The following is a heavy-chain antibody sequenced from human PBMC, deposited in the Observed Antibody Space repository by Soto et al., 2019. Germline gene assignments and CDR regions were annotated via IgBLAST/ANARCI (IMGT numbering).Heavy chain of an antibody. CDR2: IWYDGSNK. V-gene: IGHV3-33*01. CDR3: ARGPQNYYYYMDV. J-gene: IGHJ6*03. CDR1: GFTFSSYG. Sequence: GGSLRLSCAASGFTFSSYGMHWVRQAPGKGLEWVAVIWYDGSNKYYADSVKGRFTISRDNSKNTLYLQMNSLRAEDTAVYYCARGPQNYYYYMDVWGKGTTVTVSS.